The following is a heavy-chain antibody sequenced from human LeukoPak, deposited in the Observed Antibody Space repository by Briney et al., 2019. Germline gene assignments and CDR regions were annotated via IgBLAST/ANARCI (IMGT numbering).Heavy chain of an antibody. CDR1: GGSISSGGYP. J-gene: IGHJ5*02. V-gene: IGHV4-30-2*01. D-gene: IGHD3-22*01. CDR2: IYHSGST. CDR3: ARNSGYSLNWFDP. Sequence: SQTLSLTCAVSGGSISSGGYPWSWIRQPPGKGLEWIGYIYHSGSTYYNPSLKSRVTISVDRSKNQFSLKLSSVTAADTAVYYCARNSGYSLNWFDPWGQGTLVTVSS.